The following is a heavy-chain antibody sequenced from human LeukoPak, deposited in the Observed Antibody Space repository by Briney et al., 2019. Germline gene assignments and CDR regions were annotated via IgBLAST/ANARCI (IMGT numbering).Heavy chain of an antibody. V-gene: IGHV5-51*01. CDR1: VHSFKSYW. CDR3: ASQEVGMYSAGTSGLTDY. CDR2: IYPGDSDT. Sequence: GESLKISCKGSVHSFKSYWNVCARQMPGKGLEWMGIIYPGDSDTRYSPSFQGQVTISADKSISTAYLQWSSLKAAYMELSWLASQEVGMYSAGTSGLTDYWGQGTLVTVSS. J-gene: IGHJ4*02. D-gene: IGHD6-13*01.